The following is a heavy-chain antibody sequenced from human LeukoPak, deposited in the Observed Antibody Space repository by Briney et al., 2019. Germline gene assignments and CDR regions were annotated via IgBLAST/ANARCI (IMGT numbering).Heavy chain of an antibody. CDR3: AKDLGGLRFLWYHHSIDY. CDR1: GFTFSSYA. J-gene: IGHJ4*02. Sequence: GGSLRPSCAASGFTFSSYAMSWVRQAPGKGLEWVSAISGSGGSTYYADPVKGRFTISRDNSKNTLYPQMNSLRAEDTAVYYCAKDLGGLRFLWYHHSIDYWGQGTLVTVSS. V-gene: IGHV3-23*01. CDR2: ISGSGGST. D-gene: IGHD3-3*01.